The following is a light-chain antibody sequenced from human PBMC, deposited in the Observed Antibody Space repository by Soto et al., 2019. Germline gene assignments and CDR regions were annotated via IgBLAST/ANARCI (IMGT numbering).Light chain of an antibody. V-gene: IGKV1-5*01. CDR3: QQYNSYSWT. Sequence: DIQMTHTPSTLSASVGVRVTITCRASKSITSRLAWYQQKPGKAPKLLIYDASSMESGVPSRFSGSGSGTEFTLTIGSLQPDDFATYYCQQYNSYSWTFGQGTKVDIK. CDR1: KSITSR. J-gene: IGKJ1*01. CDR2: DAS.